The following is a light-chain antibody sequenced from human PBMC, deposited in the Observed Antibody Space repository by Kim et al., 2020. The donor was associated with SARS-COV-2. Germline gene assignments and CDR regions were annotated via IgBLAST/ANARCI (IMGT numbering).Light chain of an antibody. V-gene: IGKV3-20*01. Sequence: SPGEGATLSCRASLNIISRYIAWSQQSPGQAPRLLIHGASSRATGIPDRFSGAGSGTEFTLTIRRLEPEDSAVYYCQQYGSSPPYTFGQGTKQEI. CDR1: LNIISRY. J-gene: IGKJ2*01. CDR2: GAS. CDR3: QQYGSSPPYT.